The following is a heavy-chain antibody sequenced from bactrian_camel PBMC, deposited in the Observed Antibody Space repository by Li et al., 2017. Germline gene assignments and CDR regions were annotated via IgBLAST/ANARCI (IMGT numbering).Heavy chain of an antibody. V-gene: IGHV3S55*01. CDR3: AAGASPGTCAGVYPRGRAY. J-gene: IGHJ4*01. D-gene: IGHD3*01. Sequence: VQLVESGGGSVQAGGSLRLSCTAPGFTAYSCAIDWYRQAAGKRREWVSTISFDGRALYADSVKGRFTISKDNVKNVLYLEMDQLKPEDTAIYYCAAGASPGTCAGVYPRGRAYWGQGTQVTVS. CDR2: ISFDGRA. CDR1: GFTAYSCA.